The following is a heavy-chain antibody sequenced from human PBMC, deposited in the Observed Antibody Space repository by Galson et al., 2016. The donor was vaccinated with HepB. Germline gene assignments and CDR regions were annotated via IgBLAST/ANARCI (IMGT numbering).Heavy chain of an antibody. J-gene: IGHJ6*02. CDR3: ARVRDFRKETCGMDI. CDR1: GDSINNGNW. CDR2: IYHSGSV. D-gene: IGHD1-14*01. V-gene: IGHV4-4*02. Sequence: SETLSLTCTVSGDSINNGNWWAWVRQPPGKGLEWIGEIYHSGSVDYNPSLKSRVTISVDESKNQFSLKLNSVTAADTAIYYCARVRDFRKETCGMDIWGQGTMVTVSS.